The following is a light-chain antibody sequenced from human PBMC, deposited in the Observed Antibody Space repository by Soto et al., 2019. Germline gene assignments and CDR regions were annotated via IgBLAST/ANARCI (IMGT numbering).Light chain of an antibody. CDR2: AAS. V-gene: IGKV1-39*01. Sequence: DIRVTQSPPTLSASVGDRVTITCRASQSISSYLNWYQQKPGKAPKLLIYAASSLQSGVPSRFSGSGSGTDFTLTISSLQPEDFATYYCQQSYSTTFGQGTRLEI. J-gene: IGKJ5*01. CDR1: QSISSY. CDR3: QQSYSTT.